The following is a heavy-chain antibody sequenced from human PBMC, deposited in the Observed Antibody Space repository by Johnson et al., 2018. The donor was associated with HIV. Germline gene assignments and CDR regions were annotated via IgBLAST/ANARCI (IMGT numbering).Heavy chain of an antibody. V-gene: IGHV3-73*02. Sequence: VQLVESGGGLVQPGGSLKLSCAASGFTFSGSAMHWVRQASGKGLEWVGRIRSKANSYATAYAASVKGRFTISRDDSKNTAYLQMNSLKNEDTAVYYCATDVYPGPRYQLLHRGIWGHGTMITVSS. CDR3: ATDVYPGPRYQLLHRGI. D-gene: IGHD2-2*01. CDR1: GFTFSGSA. CDR2: IRSKANSYAT. J-gene: IGHJ3*02.